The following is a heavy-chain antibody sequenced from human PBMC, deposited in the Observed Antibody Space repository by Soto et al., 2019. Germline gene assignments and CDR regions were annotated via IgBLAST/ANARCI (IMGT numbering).Heavy chain of an antibody. V-gene: IGHV3-30*18. Sequence: QVQLVESGGGVVQPGRSLRLSCAASGFTFSSYGMHWVRQAPGKGLEWVAVISYDGSNKYYADSVKGRFTISRYNSKNTLDLQMNSLRAEDTAVYYCAKCIAVAGTFDYWGQGTLVTVSS. D-gene: IGHD6-19*01. CDR1: GFTFSSYG. J-gene: IGHJ4*02. CDR3: AKCIAVAGTFDY. CDR2: ISYDGSNK.